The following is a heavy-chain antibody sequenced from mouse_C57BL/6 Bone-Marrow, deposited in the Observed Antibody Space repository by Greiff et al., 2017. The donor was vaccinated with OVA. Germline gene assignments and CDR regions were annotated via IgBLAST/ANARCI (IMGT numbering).Heavy chain of an antibody. CDR2: IWRGGST. D-gene: IGHD2-1*01. CDR3: AKREGYGNYPYAMDY. J-gene: IGHJ4*01. CDR1: GFSLTSYG. Sequence: VQLVESGPGLVQPSQSLSITCTVSGFSLTSYGVHWVRQSPGKGLEWLGVIWRGGSTDYNAAFMSRLSITKDNSKSQVFFKMNSLQADDTAIYYCAKREGYGNYPYAMDYWGQGTSVTVSS. V-gene: IGHV2-5*01.